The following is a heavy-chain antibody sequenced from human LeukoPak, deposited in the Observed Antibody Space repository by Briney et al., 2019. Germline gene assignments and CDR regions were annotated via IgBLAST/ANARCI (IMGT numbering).Heavy chain of an antibody. D-gene: IGHD3-22*01. V-gene: IGHV1-2*02. CDR2: ISPNSGGT. CDR1: GYTFTGYY. CDR3: ARTLISYYDSSDH. Sequence: GASVKVSCKASGYTFTGYYMHWVRQAPGQGLEWMGWISPNSGGTNYAQKFQGRVTMTRDTSISTAYMELSRLRSDDTAVYYCARTLISYYDSSDHWGQGTLVTVSS. J-gene: IGHJ4*02.